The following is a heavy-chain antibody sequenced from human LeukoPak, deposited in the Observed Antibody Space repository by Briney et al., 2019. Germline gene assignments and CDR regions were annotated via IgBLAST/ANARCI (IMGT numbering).Heavy chain of an antibody. J-gene: IGHJ4*02. CDR3: ARHSGASPHYFAY. V-gene: IGHV4-59*08. D-gene: IGHD1-26*01. Sequence: SETLSLTCTVSGGSISPFHWSWIRQPPGKELEWIAFIFYTGSTHYNPSLTSRVTISVDTSENQFSLKLTSVTAADTAVYYCARHSGASPHYFAYWGRGTLVTVSS. CDR1: GGSISPFH. CDR2: IFYTGST.